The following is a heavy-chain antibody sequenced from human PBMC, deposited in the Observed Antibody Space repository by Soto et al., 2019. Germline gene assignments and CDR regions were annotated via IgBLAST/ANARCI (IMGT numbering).Heavy chain of an antibody. CDR3: ARSERAMGWFDP. CDR1: GGSISSGDYY. J-gene: IGHJ5*02. D-gene: IGHD5-18*01. CDR2: IYYSGST. Sequence: QVQLQESGPGLVKPSQTLSLTCTVSGGSISSGDYYWSWIRQPPGKGLEWIGYIYYSGSTYYNPSLKSRVTISVDKSKTQFSLKLSSVTAADTAVYYCARSERAMGWFDPWGQGTLVTVSS. V-gene: IGHV4-30-4*01.